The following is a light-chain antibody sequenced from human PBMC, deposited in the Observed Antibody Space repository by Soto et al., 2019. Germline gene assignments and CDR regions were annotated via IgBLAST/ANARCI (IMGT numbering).Light chain of an antibody. CDR2: GAS. CDR3: QQYGHSSVWT. V-gene: IGKV3-20*01. Sequence: EIVLTQSPGTLSLSPGERATLSCRASQSVSSSYFAWYQQKPGQAPRVLLYGASSRATGIPDRFSGSGSGTVFTLTISRLEPEDFAVEYCQQYGHSSVWTFGQGTKVEVK. J-gene: IGKJ1*01. CDR1: QSVSSSY.